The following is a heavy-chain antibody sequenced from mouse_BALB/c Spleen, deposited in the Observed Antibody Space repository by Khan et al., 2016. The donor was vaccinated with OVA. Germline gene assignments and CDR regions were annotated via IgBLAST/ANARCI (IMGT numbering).Heavy chain of an antibody. CDR2: INTGGFYT. V-gene: IGHV5-6*01. J-gene: IGHJ3*01. Sequence: EVELVESGGDLVKPGGSLKLSCAASGFTFSTFGMSWVRQSPDRRLEWVATINTGGFYTYYSDIVKGRFTIPRDNAKSTLYLQMSSLKSEDTAIYYCARLAYYYNSEGFAYWGQGTLVTVSA. CDR1: GFTFSTFG. D-gene: IGHD1-1*01. CDR3: ARLAYYYNSEGFAY.